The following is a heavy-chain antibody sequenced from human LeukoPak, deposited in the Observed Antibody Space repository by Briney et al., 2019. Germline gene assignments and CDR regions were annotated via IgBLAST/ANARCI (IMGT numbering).Heavy chain of an antibody. J-gene: IGHJ4*02. CDR1: GGSISSSRYY. D-gene: IGHD3-16*02. V-gene: IGHV4-39*07. Sequence: SETLSLTCIVSGGSISSSRYYWGWVRQPPGKGLEWIGAIFYSGSTYYNPSLESRATISVDTSKNQFSLKLSSVTAADTAVYYCARSNPISSSLNHFDYWGQGTLVTVSS. CDR2: IFYSGST. CDR3: ARSNPISSSLNHFDY.